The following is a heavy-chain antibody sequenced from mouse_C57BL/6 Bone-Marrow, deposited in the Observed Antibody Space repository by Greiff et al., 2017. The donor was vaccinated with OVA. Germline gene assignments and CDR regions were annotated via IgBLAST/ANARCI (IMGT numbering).Heavy chain of an antibody. Sequence: EVQLVESGGGLVKPGGSLKLSCAASGFTFSSYAMSWVRQTPEKRLEWVATISDGGSYTYYPDNVKGRFTISRDNAKNNLYLQMSHLKSEDTAMYYCARDDYSNSYYFDYWGQGTTHTVSS. CDR3: ARDDYSNSYYFDY. J-gene: IGHJ2*01. V-gene: IGHV5-4*01. CDR1: GFTFSSYA. D-gene: IGHD2-5*01. CDR2: ISDGGSYT.